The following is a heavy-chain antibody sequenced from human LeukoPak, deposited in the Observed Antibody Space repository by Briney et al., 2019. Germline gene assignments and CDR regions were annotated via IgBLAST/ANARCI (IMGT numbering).Heavy chain of an antibody. J-gene: IGHJ2*01. D-gene: IGHD6-19*01. Sequence: GESLQISCRGSGYSFTSYWISWGRQMPGKGLEWMGRIDPSDSYTNYSPSFQGHVTISADKSISTAYLQWSSLKASDTAMYYCARRQWLANYRNWYFDLWGRGTLVTVSS. V-gene: IGHV5-10-1*01. CDR2: IDPSDSYT. CDR3: ARRQWLANYRNWYFDL. CDR1: GYSFTSYW.